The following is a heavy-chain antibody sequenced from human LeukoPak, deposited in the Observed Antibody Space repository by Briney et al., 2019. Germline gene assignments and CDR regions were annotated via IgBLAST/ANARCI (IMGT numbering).Heavy chain of an antibody. V-gene: IGHV4-61*02. CDR2: IYTSGST. J-gene: IGHJ4*02. CDR3: ARDSRGVLDY. CDR1: GGSISSGSYY. D-gene: IGHD3-10*01. Sequence: KASETLSLTCTVSGGSISSGSYYWSWIRQPAGKGLEWIGRIYTSGSTNYNPSLKSRVTISVDTSKNQFSLKLSSVTAADTAVYYCARDSRGVLDYWGQGTLVTVSS.